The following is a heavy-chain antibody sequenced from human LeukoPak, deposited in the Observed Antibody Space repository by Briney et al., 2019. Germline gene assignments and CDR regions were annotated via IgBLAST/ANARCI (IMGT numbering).Heavy chain of an antibody. D-gene: IGHD2-15*01. Sequence: PGGSLKLSCAASGFDFSGFYVHWVRQASGRGLEWVGLIRNKPNSYTTVYAASVKGRFTISRDDSKNTAYLQMNSLKAEDTAVYYCTRQECSGGSCSYVDFWSQGTLVTVSS. CDR1: GFDFSGFY. V-gene: IGHV3-73*01. CDR2: IRNKPNSYTT. J-gene: IGHJ4*02. CDR3: TRQECSGGSCSYVDF.